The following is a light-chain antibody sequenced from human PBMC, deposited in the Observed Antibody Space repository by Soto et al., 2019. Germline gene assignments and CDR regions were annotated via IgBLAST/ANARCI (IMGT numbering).Light chain of an antibody. V-gene: IGLV2-14*03. Sequence: QSALTQPASVSGSPGQSITISCAGTSSDVGGYNYVSWYQQHPGKVPRLIISDVNKRPSGVSDRFSGSQSGNTASLTISGLQAEDEAEYYCASFTRSVTVVFGGGTKLTVL. CDR1: SSDVGGYNY. CDR2: DVN. CDR3: ASFTRSVTVV. J-gene: IGLJ2*01.